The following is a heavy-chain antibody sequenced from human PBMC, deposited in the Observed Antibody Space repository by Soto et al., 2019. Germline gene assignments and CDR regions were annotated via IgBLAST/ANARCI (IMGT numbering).Heavy chain of an antibody. CDR3: AKGLPLFCSGGRRYSGL. D-gene: IGHD2-15*01. CDR1: GFTFSSYG. J-gene: IGHJ4*02. V-gene: IGHV3-30*18. Sequence: QVQLVESGGGVVQPGRSLRLSCAASGFTFSSYGMHWVRQAPGKGLEWVAVISYDGSNKYYADSVKGRFTISRDNSKTPLYLQINTLRAEDPAVFCWAKGLPLFCSGGRRYSGLWGQGTLVTVSS. CDR2: ISYDGSNK.